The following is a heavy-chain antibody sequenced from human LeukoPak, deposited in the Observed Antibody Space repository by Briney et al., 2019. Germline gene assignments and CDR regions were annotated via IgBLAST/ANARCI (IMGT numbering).Heavy chain of an antibody. J-gene: IGHJ4*02. CDR3: ARGSGTYLYPFDY. Sequence: SETLSLTCTVSGGSISSYYWSWIRQPPGKGLECIGYIYNSGSTNYNPSLKSRVSISVDTSKNQFSLKLSSVTAAGTAVYYCARGSGTYLYPFDYWGQGTLVTVSS. CDR2: IYNSGST. CDR1: GGSISSYY. V-gene: IGHV4-59*08. D-gene: IGHD1-26*01.